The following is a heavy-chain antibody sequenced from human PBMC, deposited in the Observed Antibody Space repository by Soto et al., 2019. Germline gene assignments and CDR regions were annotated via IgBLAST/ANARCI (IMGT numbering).Heavy chain of an antibody. D-gene: IGHD3-10*01. CDR1: GFTVNSNY. V-gene: IGHV3-53*02. Sequence: EVQVLATGGGLIQPGGSLRLSCAASGFTVNSNYMSWVRQAPGEGLQWVSITNTGGTTYYADSVKGRFTASRDNSKNTLYLQMNSLRAEDTAVYYCAKGVGFILAVWGQGTTVSVSS. J-gene: IGHJ6*02. CDR3: AKGVGFILAV. CDR2: TNTGGTT.